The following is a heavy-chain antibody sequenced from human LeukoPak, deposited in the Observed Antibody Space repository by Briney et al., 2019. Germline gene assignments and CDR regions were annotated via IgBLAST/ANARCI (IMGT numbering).Heavy chain of an antibody. D-gene: IGHD3-22*01. J-gene: IGHJ4*02. Sequence: PGGSMRLSCAASGFTFSSYSMNWVRQAPGNGLEWVSSISSIISYIYYADSVKGRFTISRDNAKNSLYLQMSSLRAEDTAVYYCARAQPSYYYDSSEDYWGQGTLVTVSS. CDR1: GFTFSSYS. V-gene: IGHV3-21*01. CDR3: ARAQPSYYYDSSEDY. CDR2: ISSIISYI.